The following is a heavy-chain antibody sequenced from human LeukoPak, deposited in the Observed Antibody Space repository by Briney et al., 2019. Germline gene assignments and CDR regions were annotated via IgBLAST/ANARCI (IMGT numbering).Heavy chain of an antibody. Sequence: GGPLRLSCAASGFTVSSNYMSWVRQAPGKGLEWVSVIYSGGSTYYADSVKGRFTISRDNSKNTLYLQMNSLRAEDTAVYYCAREGNTAMAKYAFDIWGQGTMVTVSS. D-gene: IGHD5-18*01. J-gene: IGHJ3*02. CDR2: IYSGGST. CDR1: GFTVSSNY. V-gene: IGHV3-66*01. CDR3: AREGNTAMAKYAFDI.